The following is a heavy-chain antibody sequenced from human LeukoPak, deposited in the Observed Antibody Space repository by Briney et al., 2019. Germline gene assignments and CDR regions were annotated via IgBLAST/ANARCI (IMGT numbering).Heavy chain of an antibody. V-gene: IGHV3-15*01. CDR3: TTAAYSSGWYSR. CDR2: IKSKTDGGTT. CDR1: GFTFSNAW. D-gene: IGHD6-19*01. J-gene: IGHJ4*02. Sequence: GGSLRLSCAASGFTFSNAWMSWVRQAPGKGLEWVGRIKSKTDGGTTDYAATVKGRFTISRDDSKNTLYLQMNSLKTKDTAVYYCTTAAYSSGWYSRWGQGTLVTVSS.